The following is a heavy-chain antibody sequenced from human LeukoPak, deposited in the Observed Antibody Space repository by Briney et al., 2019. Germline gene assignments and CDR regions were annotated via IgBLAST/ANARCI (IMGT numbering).Heavy chain of an antibody. CDR3: AREILGYSGEDWFDP. V-gene: IGHV3-7*01. CDR2: IKQDGSEK. CDR1: GFTFSSYA. Sequence: PGGSLRLSCAASGFTFSSYAMSWVRQAPGKGLEWVANIKQDGSEKYYVDSVKGRFTISRDNAKNSLYLQMNSLRAEDTAVYYCAREILGYSGEDWFDPWGQGTLVTVSS. D-gene: IGHD2-15*01. J-gene: IGHJ5*02.